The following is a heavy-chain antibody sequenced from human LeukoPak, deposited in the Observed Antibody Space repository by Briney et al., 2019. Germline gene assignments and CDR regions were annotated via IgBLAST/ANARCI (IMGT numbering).Heavy chain of an antibody. Sequence: RSGGSLRLSCAASGFTFNTYWMHWVRQAPGKGLVWVSPINPDGTVTTYADSVKGRFTISRDNAKNTLYLQINSLKAEDTAVYYCVRDSPSGFFDLWGRGTLVTVSS. CDR2: INPDGTVT. CDR1: GFTFNTYW. V-gene: IGHV3-74*01. CDR3: VRDSPSGFFDL. D-gene: IGHD6-19*01. J-gene: IGHJ2*01.